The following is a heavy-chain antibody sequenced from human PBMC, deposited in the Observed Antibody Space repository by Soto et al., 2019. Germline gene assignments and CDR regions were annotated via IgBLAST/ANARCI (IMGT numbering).Heavy chain of an antibody. D-gene: IGHD5-18*01. J-gene: IGHJ3*02. CDR2: ISGSGVST. Sequence: EVQLLESGGGLVQPGGSLRLSCAASGFTFSSYAMSWVRQAPGKGLEWVSAISGSGVSTYYADSVKGRFTISRDNSKNTLYLQMSSLRAEDTAVFYCAKDSGYSYGYDAFDIWGQGTMVTDSS. CDR3: AKDSGYSYGYDAFDI. V-gene: IGHV3-23*01. CDR1: GFTFSSYA.